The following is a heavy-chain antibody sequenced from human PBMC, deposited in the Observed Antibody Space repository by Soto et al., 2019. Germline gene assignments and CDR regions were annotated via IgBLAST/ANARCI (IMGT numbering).Heavy chain of an antibody. V-gene: IGHV3-30*18. CDR1: GFTFSSYG. J-gene: IGHJ4*02. Sequence: GGSLRLSCAASGFTFSSYGMHWVRQTPGKGLEWVAVISYDGSNKYYADSVKGRFTISRDNSKNTLYLQMNSLRAEDTAVYYCAKVARVLTTVMYFDYWGQGT. CDR3: AKVARVLTTVMYFDY. D-gene: IGHD4-4*01. CDR2: ISYDGSNK.